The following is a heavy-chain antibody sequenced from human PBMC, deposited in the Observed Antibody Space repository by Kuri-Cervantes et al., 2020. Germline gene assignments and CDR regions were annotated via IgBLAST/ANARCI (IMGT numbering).Heavy chain of an antibody. Sequence: GGSLRLSCAASGFTFDDYAMHWVRQAPGKGLEWVSGITGSGDRAFYADSLKGRFTITRDSSTNTLHLQMNSLRADDTAVYYCAKEGFSFASRLYYMDAWGKGTTVTVSS. CDR1: GFTFDDYA. CDR3: AKEGFSFASRLYYMDA. V-gene: IGHV3-23*01. J-gene: IGHJ6*03. CDR2: ITGSGDRA. D-gene: IGHD5-18*01.